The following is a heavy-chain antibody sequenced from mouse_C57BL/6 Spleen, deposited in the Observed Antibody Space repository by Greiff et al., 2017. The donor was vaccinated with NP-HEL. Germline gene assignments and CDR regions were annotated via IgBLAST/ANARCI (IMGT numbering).Heavy chain of an antibody. V-gene: IGHV6-6*01. CDR3: TRDQNYYGSSHWYFDV. D-gene: IGHD1-1*01. CDR2: IRNKANNHAT. J-gene: IGHJ1*03. CDR1: GFTFSDAW. Sequence: EVHLVESGGGLVQPGGSMKLSCAASGFTFSDAWMDWVRQSPEKGLEWVAEIRNKANNHATYYAESVKGRFTISRDDSKSSVYLQMNSLRAEDTGIYYCTRDQNYYGSSHWYFDVWGTGTTVTVSS.